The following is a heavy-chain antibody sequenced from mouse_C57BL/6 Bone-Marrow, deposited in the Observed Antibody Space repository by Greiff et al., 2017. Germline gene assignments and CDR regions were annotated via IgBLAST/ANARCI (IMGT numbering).Heavy chain of an antibody. Sequence: EVQLQQSGPELVKPGASVKISCKASGYTFTDYYMNWVKQSHGQSLEWIGDINPNNGGTSYNQKFKGKATLTVDKSSSTAYMELRSLTSEDSAVYYCEREWEPGKLYYFDDWGQGTTLTVSS. V-gene: IGHV1-26*01. D-gene: IGHD4-1*01. CDR2: INPNNGGT. J-gene: IGHJ2*01. CDR1: GYTFTDYY. CDR3: EREWEPGKLYYFDD.